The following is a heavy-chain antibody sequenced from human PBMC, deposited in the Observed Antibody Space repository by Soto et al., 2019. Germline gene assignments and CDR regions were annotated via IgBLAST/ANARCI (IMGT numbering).Heavy chain of an antibody. CDR1: GYTFTGYY. D-gene: IGHD3-16*01. CDR3: ASRSQGDSDLAFDI. J-gene: IGHJ3*02. CDR2: INPNSGGT. V-gene: IGHV1-2*04. Sequence: ASVKVSCKASGYTFTGYYMHWVRQAPGQGLEWMGWINPNSGGTNYAQKFQGWVTMTRDTSISTAYMELSRLRSDDTAVYYCASRSQGDSDLAFDIWGQGTMVTVSS.